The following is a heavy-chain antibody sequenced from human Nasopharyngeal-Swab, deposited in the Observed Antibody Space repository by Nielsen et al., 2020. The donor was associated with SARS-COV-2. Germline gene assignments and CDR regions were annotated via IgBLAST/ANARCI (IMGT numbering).Heavy chain of an antibody. V-gene: IGHV1-18*01. CDR3: ARDSLIMIVVVRWAFDI. CDR2: ISAYNGNK. D-gene: IGHD3-22*01. J-gene: IGHJ3*02. CDR1: GYTFTSYG. Sequence: ASVKVSCKASGYTFTSYGISWVRQAPGQGLEWMGWISAYNGNKNYAQKLQGRVTMTTDTSTSKAYMELRSLRSDDTAVYYCARDSLIMIVVVRWAFDIWGQGTMVTVSS.